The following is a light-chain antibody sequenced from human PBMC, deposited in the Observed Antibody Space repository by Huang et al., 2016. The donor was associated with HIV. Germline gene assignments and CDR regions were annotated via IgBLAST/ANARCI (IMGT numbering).Light chain of an antibody. J-gene: IGKJ3*01. CDR2: AAS. CDR3: QQSYSTPFT. V-gene: IGKV1-39*01. CDR1: QRISSY. Sequence: DIQMTQSPSSLSASVGDRVTITCRASQRISSYLNWYQQKPGKAPKLLISAASSLQSGVPSRFSGSGSGTDFTLTISSLQPEDFATYYCQQSYSTPFTFGPGTKVDIK.